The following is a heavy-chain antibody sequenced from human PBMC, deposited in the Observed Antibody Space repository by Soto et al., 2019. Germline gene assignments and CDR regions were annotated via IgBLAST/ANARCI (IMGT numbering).Heavy chain of an antibody. CDR2: INPNSGGT. CDR1: GYTFTGYY. Sequence: ASVKVSCKAAGYTFTGYYMHWARQAPGQGLEWMGWINPNSGGTNYAQKFQGWVTMTRDTSISTAYMELSRLRSDDTAVYYCARDSQPSNTNYYYYYGMDVWGQGTTVTVPS. V-gene: IGHV1-2*04. CDR3: ARDSQPSNTNYYYYYGMDV. D-gene: IGHD2-2*01. J-gene: IGHJ6*02.